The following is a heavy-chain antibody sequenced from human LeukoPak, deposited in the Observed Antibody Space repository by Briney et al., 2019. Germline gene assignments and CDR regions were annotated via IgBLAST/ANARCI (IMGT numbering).Heavy chain of an antibody. CDR3: ARPAAAGTAWFDR. CDR1: GFTFSSYA. Sequence: PGRSLRLSCAASGFTFSSYAMHWVRQAPGKGLEWVAVISYDGSNKYYADSVKGRFTISRDNSKNTLYLQMNSLRAEDTAVYYCARPAAAGTAWFDRWGQGTLVTVSS. CDR2: ISYDGSNK. V-gene: IGHV3-30*04. D-gene: IGHD6-13*01. J-gene: IGHJ5*02.